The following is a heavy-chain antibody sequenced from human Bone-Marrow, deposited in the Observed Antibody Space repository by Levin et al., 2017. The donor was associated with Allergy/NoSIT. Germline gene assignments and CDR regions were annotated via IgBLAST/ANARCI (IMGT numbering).Heavy chain of an antibody. CDR2: INISGKRA. CDR3: ARDRLERVGATTFDY. CDR1: GYTFSNYY. D-gene: IGHD1-26*01. Sequence: ASVKVSCKASGYTFSNYYIHWVRQAPGQGLEWMGMINISGKRAAYAQQFQGRVTITRDTSTSTVYMELSSLESDDTAVYYCARDRLERVGATTFDYWGQGTLVTVSS. J-gene: IGHJ4*02. V-gene: IGHV1-46*01.